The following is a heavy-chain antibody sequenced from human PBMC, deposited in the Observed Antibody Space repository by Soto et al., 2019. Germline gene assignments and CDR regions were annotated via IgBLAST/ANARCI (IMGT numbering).Heavy chain of an antibody. D-gene: IGHD5-18*01. CDR3: ARDSGYSYGYYGMDV. CDR1: GFTFSSYG. Sequence: GGSLRLSCAASGFTFSSYGMHWVRQAPGKGLEWVAVIWYDGSNKYYADSVKGRFTISRDNSKNTLYLQMNSLRAEDTAVYYCARDSGYSYGYYGMDVWGQGTTVTVSS. CDR2: IWYDGSNK. V-gene: IGHV3-33*01. J-gene: IGHJ6*02.